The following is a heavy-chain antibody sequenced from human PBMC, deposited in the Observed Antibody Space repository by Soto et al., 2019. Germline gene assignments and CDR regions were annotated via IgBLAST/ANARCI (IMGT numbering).Heavy chain of an antibody. Sequence: GGSLRLSCAASGFTFSSHAMHWVRQAPGKGLEWVAVISHDGTKSNYADSVKGRFTISRDSSKNTMYLQMNSLRAEDTAVYYCARDLARSSDHFDYWGQGTPVTVSS. CDR3: ARDLARSSDHFDY. J-gene: IGHJ4*02. D-gene: IGHD2-15*01. CDR1: GFTFSSHA. V-gene: IGHV3-30-3*01. CDR2: ISHDGTKS.